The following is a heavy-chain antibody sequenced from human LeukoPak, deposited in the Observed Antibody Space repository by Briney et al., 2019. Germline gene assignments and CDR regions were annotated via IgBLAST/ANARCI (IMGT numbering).Heavy chain of an antibody. CDR1: GFTFSSYG. CDR3: ARGWNDEPDY. V-gene: IGHV3-33*01. Sequence: PGGSLRLSCAASGFTFSSYGMHWARQAPGKGLEWVAVIWYDGSNKYYADSVKGRFTISRDNSKNTLYLQMNSLRAKDTAVYYCARGWNDEPDYWGQGTLVTVSS. J-gene: IGHJ4*02. D-gene: IGHD1-1*01. CDR2: IWYDGSNK.